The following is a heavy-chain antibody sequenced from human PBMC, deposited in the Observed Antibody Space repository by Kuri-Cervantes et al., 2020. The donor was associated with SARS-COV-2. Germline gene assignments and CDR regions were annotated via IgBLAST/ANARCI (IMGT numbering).Heavy chain of an antibody. CDR1: GFTFSGSA. V-gene: IGHV3-73*01. CDR2: IRSKANSYAT. Sequence: GGSLRLSCAASGFTFSGSAMHWVRQASGKGLEWVGRIRSKANSYATAYTASVKGRFTISRDNAKNSLYLLMNSLRPEDTAFYYCAKEHRLVVPTTVGFVEDYWGQGTQVTVSS. D-gene: IGHD3-10*01. J-gene: IGHJ4*02. CDR3: AKEHRLVVPTTVGFVEDY.